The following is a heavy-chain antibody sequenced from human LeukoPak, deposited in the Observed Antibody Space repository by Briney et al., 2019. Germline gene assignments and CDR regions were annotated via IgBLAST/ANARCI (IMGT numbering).Heavy chain of an antibody. CDR1: GYTFGDYG. CDR2: ISALNGNT. V-gene: IGHV1-18*01. D-gene: IGHD3-10*01. Sequence: ASVKVSCKASGYTFGDYGFSWVRQAPGQGLEWMGWISALNGNTYYVQKFKGRVTMTTDSSTNTAYMELRSLRSDDTAGYFCARDFALLWLGDKPFDYWGQGTLVTVSS. CDR3: ARDFALLWLGDKPFDY. J-gene: IGHJ4*02.